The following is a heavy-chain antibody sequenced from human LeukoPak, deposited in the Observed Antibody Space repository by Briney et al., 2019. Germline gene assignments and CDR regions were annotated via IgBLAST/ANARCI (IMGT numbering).Heavy chain of an antibody. V-gene: IGHV3-74*01. Sequence: KPGGSLSLSCAASGFTFSSYCMHWVRQAPGKGLVWVSRINSDGSSTSYADSVKGRFTISRDNAKNTLYLQMNSLRAEDTAVYYCAMGPYYYDSSGYYYWGEGTLVTVSS. J-gene: IGHJ4*01. CDR2: INSDGSST. CDR1: GFTFSSYC. CDR3: AMGPYYYDSSGYYY. D-gene: IGHD3-22*01.